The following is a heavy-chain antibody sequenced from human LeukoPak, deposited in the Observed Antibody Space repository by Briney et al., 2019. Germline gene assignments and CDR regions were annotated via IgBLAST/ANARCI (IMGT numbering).Heavy chain of an antibody. D-gene: IGHD6-19*01. CDR2: IYNGGST. CDR3: ASESSGRLSDAFDI. CDR1: GFTVSSNY. J-gene: IGHJ3*02. V-gene: IGHV3-53*01. Sequence: PGGSLRLSCAASGFTVSSNYMSWVRQAPGKGLEWVSDIYNGGSTYYADSVKGRFTISTDTSKNTLYLQMDSLRAEDTPVYYCASESSGRLSDAFDIWGQGTMVTVSS.